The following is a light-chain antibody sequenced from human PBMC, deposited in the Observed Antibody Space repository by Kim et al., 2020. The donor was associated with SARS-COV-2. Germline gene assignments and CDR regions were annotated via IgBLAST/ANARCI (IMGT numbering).Light chain of an antibody. CDR1: QSVGND. Sequence: VSPGESATLSCGASQSVGNDLAWFQQKSGEAPRLLIYDASTRATGIPGRFTGSGSGTEFTLTISSLQSEDFAVYYCQQYKSLPPYTFGQGTKLEI. J-gene: IGKJ2*01. CDR3: QQYKSLPPYT. V-gene: IGKV3-15*01. CDR2: DAS.